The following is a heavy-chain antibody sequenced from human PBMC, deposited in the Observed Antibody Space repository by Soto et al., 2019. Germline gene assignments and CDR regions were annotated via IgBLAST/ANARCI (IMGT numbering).Heavy chain of an antibody. CDR2: ISWNRSII. V-gene: IGHV3-9*01. D-gene: IGHD2-15*01. J-gene: IGHJ4*02. Sequence: EVQLVESGGGLVQPGRSLRLSCAASGFTFGDYAMHWVRRVPGKGLEWVSSISWNRSIIGYADSVKGRITISRDNAKNALYLLMNSLRPEDTALYYCAKGGPDGFCSGGRWYVDYRCQGTLFTVSS. CDR1: GFTFGDYA. CDR3: AKGGPDGFCSGGRWYVDY.